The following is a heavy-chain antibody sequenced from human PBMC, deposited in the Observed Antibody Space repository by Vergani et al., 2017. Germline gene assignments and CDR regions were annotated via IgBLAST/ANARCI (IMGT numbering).Heavy chain of an antibody. V-gene: IGHV3-33*01. CDR1: GFTLSSHA. CDR2: IWYDGSKE. Sequence: QVQLEESGGGVVQPGRSLRLSCAGSGFTLSSHAMHWVRQAPGKGLEWVAFIWYDGSKEYYADSVKGRFTISRDNAKNSLYLQMNSLRAEDTAVYYCARSLRSSREIRGDYWGQGILVTVSS. J-gene: IGHJ4*02. CDR3: ARSLRSSREIRGDY. D-gene: IGHD6-6*01.